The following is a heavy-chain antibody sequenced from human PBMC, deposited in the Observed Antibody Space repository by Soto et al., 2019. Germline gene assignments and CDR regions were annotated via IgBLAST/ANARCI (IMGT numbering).Heavy chain of an antibody. V-gene: IGHV3-15*07. CDR3: TTGRDDLCY. Sequence: EVQLVESGGGLVKPGGSLRLSCAVSGFTFDKVWMNWVRQAPGKGLEWVGRIKSKTDGGTTDYAAPVKGRFTISRDDSKNVVDLEMNSLKTANPGIYVCTTGRDDLCYRGQGTLVTFSS. J-gene: IGHJ4*02. CDR2: IKSKTDGGTT. CDR1: GFTFDKVW. D-gene: IGHD2-2*01.